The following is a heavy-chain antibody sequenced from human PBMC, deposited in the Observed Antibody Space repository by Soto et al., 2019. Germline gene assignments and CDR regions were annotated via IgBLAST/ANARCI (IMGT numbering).Heavy chain of an antibody. CDR2: ISTYSGDK. J-gene: IGHJ5*02. CDR3: ARHHGPTTSENWFDP. D-gene: IGHD5-12*01. V-gene: IGHV1-18*01. CDR1: GCTFCTYD. Sequence: WASVMVSLKSFGCTFCTYDISWVRQAPGQGPEWMGWISTYSGDKKYAQKVQGRVTMTTDTSTTTAYLELRSLRSDDTAVYYCARHHGPTTSENWFDPWGQGTLVTAPQ.